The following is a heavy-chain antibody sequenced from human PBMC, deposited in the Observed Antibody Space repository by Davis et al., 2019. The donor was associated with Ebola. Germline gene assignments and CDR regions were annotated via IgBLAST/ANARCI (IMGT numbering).Heavy chain of an antibody. CDR1: GFTFSSYA. J-gene: IGHJ5*02. CDR2: ISYDGSNK. D-gene: IGHD6-6*01. V-gene: IGHV3-30*04. CDR3: ARRSSSFSSWGDWFDP. Sequence: GESLKISCAASGFTFSSYAMHWVRQAPGKGLEWVAVISYDGSNKYYADSVKGRFTISRDNAKNSLYLQMNSLRAEDTALYYCARRSSSFSSWGDWFDPWGQGTLVTVSS.